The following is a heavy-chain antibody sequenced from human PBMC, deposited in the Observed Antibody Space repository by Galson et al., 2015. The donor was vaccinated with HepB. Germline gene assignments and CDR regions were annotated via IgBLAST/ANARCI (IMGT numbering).Heavy chain of an antibody. Sequence: SLRLSCAASGFTFSSYGMHWVRQAPGKGLEWVAVISYDGSNKYYADSVKGRFTISRDNSKNTLYLQMNSLRAEDTAVYYCAKEFPQLGAFDIWGQGTMVTVSS. V-gene: IGHV3-30*18. D-gene: IGHD3-16*01. J-gene: IGHJ3*02. CDR1: GFTFSSYG. CDR3: AKEFPQLGAFDI. CDR2: ISYDGSNK.